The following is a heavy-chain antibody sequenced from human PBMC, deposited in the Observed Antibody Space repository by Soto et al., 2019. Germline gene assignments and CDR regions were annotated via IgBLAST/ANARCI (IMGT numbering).Heavy chain of an antibody. V-gene: IGHV4-31*03. CDR2: IYYSGST. J-gene: IGHJ5*02. D-gene: IGHD2-2*01. Sequence: QVQLQESGPGLMKPSQTLSLTCTVSGGSISSGGYYWSWIRQHPGKGLEWIGYIYYSGSTYYNPSLKSRVTISVDTSKNQFSLKLSSVTAADTAVYYCARDLLYCSSTSCYPSWFDPWGQGTLVTVSS. CDR1: GGSISSGGYY. CDR3: ARDLLYCSSTSCYPSWFDP.